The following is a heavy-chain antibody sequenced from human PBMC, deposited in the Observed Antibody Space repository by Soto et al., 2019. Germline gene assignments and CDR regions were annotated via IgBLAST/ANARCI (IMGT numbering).Heavy chain of an antibody. CDR2: IYHSGST. CDR1: DGSISSGGYS. CDR3: ARGRYDSSGYYVDY. Sequence: SETLSLTCPVSDGSISSGGYSWSCIRQPPGKGLEWIGYIYHSGSTYYNPSLKSRVTISVDRSKNQFSLKLSSVTAADTAVYYCARGRYDSSGYYVDYWGQGTLGTVSS. V-gene: IGHV4-30-2*01. J-gene: IGHJ4*02. D-gene: IGHD3-22*01.